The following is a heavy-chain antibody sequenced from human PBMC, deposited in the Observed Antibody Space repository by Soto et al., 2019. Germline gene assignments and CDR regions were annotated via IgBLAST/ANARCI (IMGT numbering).Heavy chain of an antibody. CDR1: GYTFTDYY. D-gene: IGHD2-2*01. J-gene: IGHJ4*02. Sequence: ASVKVSCKASGYTFTDYYMHWVRQAPGQGLEWMEWINPYSGGTNYAQKFQGRVTMTRDTSIRTAYMELSRLRSDDTAFYYCARACSSISCCYYFDDWGQGTLVTVSS. CDR2: INPYSGGT. V-gene: IGHV1-2*02. CDR3: ARACSSISCCYYFDD.